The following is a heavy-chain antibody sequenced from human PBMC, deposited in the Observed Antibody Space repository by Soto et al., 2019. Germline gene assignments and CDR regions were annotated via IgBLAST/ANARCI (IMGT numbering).Heavy chain of an antibody. J-gene: IGHJ4*02. D-gene: IGHD6-19*01. CDR1: GSTFSSDD. CDR2: ISDSGGST. V-gene: IGHV3-23*01. CDR3: AKEGGWSLAVAGLFDY. Sequence: EVHLLEYGGGLVQPGGSLRLSCVVSGSTFSSDDMSWVRQAPGRGLEWVSGISDSGGSTYYADSVKGRFTISRDNAKNTLYLQMKRLRVEDTALYYCAKEGGWSLAVAGLFDYWGPGTQVTVSS.